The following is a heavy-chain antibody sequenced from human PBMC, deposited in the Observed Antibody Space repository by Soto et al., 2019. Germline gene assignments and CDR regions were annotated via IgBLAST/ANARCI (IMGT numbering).Heavy chain of an antibody. J-gene: IGHJ4*02. D-gene: IGHD6-6*01. Sequence: PSETLSLTCTVSGGSISSGGYYWSWIRQHPGKGLEWIGYIYYSGSTYYNPSLKSRVTISVDTSKNQFSLKLSSVTAADTAVYYCARVVIELGCFDYWGQGTLVTVSS. V-gene: IGHV4-31*03. CDR1: GGSISSGGYY. CDR3: ARVVIELGCFDY. CDR2: IYYSGST.